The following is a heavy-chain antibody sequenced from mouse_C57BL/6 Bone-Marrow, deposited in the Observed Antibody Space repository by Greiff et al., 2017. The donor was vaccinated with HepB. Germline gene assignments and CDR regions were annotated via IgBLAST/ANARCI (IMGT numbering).Heavy chain of an antibody. J-gene: IGHJ3*01. CDR3: ARNPVFAY. CDR1: GYTFTSYW. V-gene: IGHV1-69*01. CDR2: IDPSDSYT. Sequence: VQLQQSGAELVRPGTSVKLSCKASGYTFTSYWMHWVKQRPGQGLEWIGEIDPSDSYTNYNQKFKGKSTLTVDKSSSTAYMQLSSLTSEDSAVYYCARNPVFAYWGQGTLVTVSA.